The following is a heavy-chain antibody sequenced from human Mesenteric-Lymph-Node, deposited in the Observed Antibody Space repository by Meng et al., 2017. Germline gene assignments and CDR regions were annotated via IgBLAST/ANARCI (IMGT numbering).Heavy chain of an antibody. J-gene: IGHJ4*02. Sequence: KVSCKGSGYTFTSYWIGWVRQMPGKGLEWMGIIYPGDSDTRYSPSFQGQVTISADKSINTAYLQWSSLKASDTAMYYCARTAGRQWLVYYFDYWGQGTLVTVSS. CDR1: GYTFTSYW. V-gene: IGHV5-51*01. CDR3: ARTAGRQWLVYYFDY. D-gene: IGHD6-19*01. CDR2: IYPGDSDT.